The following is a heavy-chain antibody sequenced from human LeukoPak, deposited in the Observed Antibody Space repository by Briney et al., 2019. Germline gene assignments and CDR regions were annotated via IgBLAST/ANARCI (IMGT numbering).Heavy chain of an antibody. CDR2: ISSNGGST. J-gene: IGHJ4*02. D-gene: IGHD3-10*01. CDR3: VKDGSGSYYTYYFDY. Sequence: GESLRLSCSASGFTFSRYATHWVRQAPGKGLEYVSAISSNGGSTYYADSVKGRFTISRDNSKNTLYLQMSSLRAEDTAVYYCVKDGSGSYYTYYFDYWGQGTLVAVSS. CDR1: GFTFSRYA. V-gene: IGHV3-64D*06.